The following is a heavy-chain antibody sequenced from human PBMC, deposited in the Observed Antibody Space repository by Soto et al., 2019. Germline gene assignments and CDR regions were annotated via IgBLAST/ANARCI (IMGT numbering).Heavy chain of an antibody. V-gene: IGHV3-49*04. D-gene: IGHD6-13*01. CDR1: GFTFGDYA. CDR2: IRSKAYGGTT. J-gene: IGHJ4*02. Sequence: LRLSCTASGFTFGDYAMSWVRQAPGKGLEWVGFIRSKAYGGTTEYAASVKGRFTISRDDSKSIAYLQMNSLKTEDTAVYYCTREDIAAAGTVYWGQGTLVTVSS. CDR3: TREDIAAAGTVY.